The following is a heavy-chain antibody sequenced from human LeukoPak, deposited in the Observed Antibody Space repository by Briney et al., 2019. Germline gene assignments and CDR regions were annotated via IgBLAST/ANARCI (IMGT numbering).Heavy chain of an antibody. CDR3: AKMSGDCTTTTCSNFDY. CDR2: ISYDGSNK. V-gene: IGHV3-30*18. D-gene: IGHD2-2*01. Sequence: PGGSLRLPCAASGFTFSSYGMHWVRQAPGKGLEWVAVISYDGSNKYYADSVKGRFTISRDNSKSTVYLQMNSLRADDTAVYYCAKMSGDCTTTTCSNFDYWGQGTLVTVSS. CDR1: GFTFSSYG. J-gene: IGHJ4*02.